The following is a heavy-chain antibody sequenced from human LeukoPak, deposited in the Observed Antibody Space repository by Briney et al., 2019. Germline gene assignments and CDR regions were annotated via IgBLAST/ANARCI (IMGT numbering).Heavy chain of an antibody. CDR2: ISTSGSTI. V-gene: IGHV3-11*04. CDR1: GFTFSDYY. J-gene: IGHJ4*02. CDR3: ARWARGYSYGSDY. Sequence: GGCLTLASAASGFTFSDYYMGWIRHAERKGLEWVSYISTSGSTIYYADSVKGRFTICRDNAKISLYVQMNSLRAEDTSVYYCARWARGYSYGSDYWGQGTLVTVSS. D-gene: IGHD5-18*01.